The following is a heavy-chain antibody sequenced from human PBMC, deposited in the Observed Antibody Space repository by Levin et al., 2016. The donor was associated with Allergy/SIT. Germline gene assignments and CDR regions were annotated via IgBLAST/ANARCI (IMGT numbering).Heavy chain of an antibody. J-gene: IGHJ4*02. CDR2: ISSSGSTI. V-gene: IGHV3-48*02. CDR3: ARWASIAVAALDY. Sequence: GESLKISCAASGFTFSSYAMSWVRQAPGKGLEWVSYISSSGSTIYYADSVKGRFTISRDNAKNSLYLQMNSLRDEDTAVYYCARWASIAVAALDYWGQGTLVTVSS. D-gene: IGHD6-19*01. CDR1: GFTFSSYA.